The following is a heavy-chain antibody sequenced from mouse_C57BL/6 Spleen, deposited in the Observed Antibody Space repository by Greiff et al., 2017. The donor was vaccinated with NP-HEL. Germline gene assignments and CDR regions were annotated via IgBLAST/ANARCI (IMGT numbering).Heavy chain of an antibody. CDR2: ISSGSSTI. D-gene: IGHD2-14*01. CDR3: ARIGRRDYAMDY. V-gene: IGHV5-17*01. J-gene: IGHJ4*01. Sequence: EVKLMESGGGLVKPGGSLKLSCAASGFTFSDYGMHWVRQAPEKGLEWVAYISSGSSTIYYADTVKGRFTISRDNAKNTLFLQMTSLRSEDTAMYYCARIGRRDYAMDYWGQGTSVTVSS. CDR1: GFTFSDYG.